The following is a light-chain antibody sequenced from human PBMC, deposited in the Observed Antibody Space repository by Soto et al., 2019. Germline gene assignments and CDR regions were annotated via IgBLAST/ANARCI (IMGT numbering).Light chain of an antibody. Sequence: EIVLTQSPATLSLSPGERATLSCRASQSVGSYLTWYQQKPGQAPRLLIYETSKRATGIPARFSGSGSGTDFTLTISSLEPADFAVYYCQQRSSWPRTFGQGTKVDI. CDR1: QSVGSY. CDR2: ETS. V-gene: IGKV3-11*01. J-gene: IGKJ1*01. CDR3: QQRSSWPRT.